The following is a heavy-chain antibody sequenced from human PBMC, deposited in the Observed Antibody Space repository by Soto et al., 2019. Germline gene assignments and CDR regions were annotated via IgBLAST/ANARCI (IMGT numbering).Heavy chain of an antibody. CDR3: ARLLGYCTNGVCFIPPLPNYYYYGMDV. CDR1: GYSFTSYW. J-gene: IGHJ6*02. Sequence: GESLKISCKGSGYSFTSYWIGWVRQMPGKGLEWMGIIYPGDSDTRYSSSFQGQVTISADKSISTAYLQWSSLKASDTAMYYCARLLGYCTNGVCFIPPLPNYYYYGMDVWGQGTTVTVSS. CDR2: IYPGDSDT. V-gene: IGHV5-51*01. D-gene: IGHD2-8*01.